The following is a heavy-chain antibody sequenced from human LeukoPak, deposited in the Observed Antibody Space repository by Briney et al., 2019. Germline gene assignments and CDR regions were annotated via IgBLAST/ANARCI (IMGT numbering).Heavy chain of an antibody. CDR2: ISYDGSNK. D-gene: IGHD6-13*01. CDR3: ARRGAAGTYYFDY. Sequence: GRSLRLSCAASGFTFSNYDMYWVRQAPGKGLEWVAVISYDGSNKYYADSVKGRFTISRDNSKNTLYLQMNSLRAEDTAVYYCARRGAAGTYYFDYWGQGTLVTVSS. J-gene: IGHJ4*02. CDR1: GFTFSNYD. V-gene: IGHV3-30-3*01.